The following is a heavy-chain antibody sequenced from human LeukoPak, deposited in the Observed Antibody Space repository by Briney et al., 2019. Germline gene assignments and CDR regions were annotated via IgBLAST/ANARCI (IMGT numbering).Heavy chain of an antibody. Sequence: ASVKVSCKASGYTFTSYCISWVRQAPGQGLEWMGWISAYNGNTNYAQKLQGRVTMTTDTSTSTAYMELRSLRSDDTAVYYSAREADSSSWYSPEGWFDPWGQGTLVTVSS. V-gene: IGHV1-18*01. J-gene: IGHJ5*02. D-gene: IGHD6-13*01. CDR1: GYTFTSYC. CDR2: ISAYNGNT. CDR3: AREADSSSWYSPEGWFDP.